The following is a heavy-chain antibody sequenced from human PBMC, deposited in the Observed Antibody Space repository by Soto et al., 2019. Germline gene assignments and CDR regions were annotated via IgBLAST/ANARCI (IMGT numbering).Heavy chain of an antibody. J-gene: IGHJ3*02. D-gene: IGHD3-22*01. Sequence: WGSLRLSYSASGFTFIIYAMSWVRQAPGGGLEWVSAISGSGCSTYYADSVKGRFTISRDNSKNTLYLQMNSLRAEDTAVYYCAKDTYDSSGYYGAFDIWGQGTMVTVSS. CDR1: GFTFIIYA. CDR3: AKDTYDSSGYYGAFDI. CDR2: ISGSGCST. V-gene: IGHV3-23*01.